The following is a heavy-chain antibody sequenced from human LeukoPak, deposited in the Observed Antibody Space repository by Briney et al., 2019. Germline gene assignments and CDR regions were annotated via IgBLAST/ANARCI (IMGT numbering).Heavy chain of an antibody. D-gene: IGHD2-2*01. V-gene: IGHV1-2*02. CDR2: IKPNNGGT. Sequence: ASVKVSCKASGYTFTGYYMHWVRQALGQGLEWMGWIKPNNGGTNYAQKFQGRVTMTRDTSISTAYMELSRLRSDDTAVYYCARARGDIVVVPAAIWFDPWGQGTLVTVPS. CDR3: ARARGDIVVVPAAIWFDP. J-gene: IGHJ5*02. CDR1: GYTFTGYY.